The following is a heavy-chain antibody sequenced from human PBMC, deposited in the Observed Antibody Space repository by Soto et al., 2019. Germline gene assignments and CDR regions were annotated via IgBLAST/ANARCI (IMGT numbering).Heavy chain of an antibody. V-gene: IGHV3-20*04. Sequence: RPGGSLRLSCAASGFTCDDYGMSWVRQAPGKGLEWLSGINWNGGSTGYADSVQGGFTISRDNSKNTLYLQMNSLRAEDTAVYYSAFFLNSVRYSPRSFHPSGPGTLVTLSS. J-gene: IGHJ5*02. CDR1: GFTCDDYG. CDR2: INWNGGST. CDR3: AFFLNSVRYSPRSFHP. D-gene: IGHD1-26*01.